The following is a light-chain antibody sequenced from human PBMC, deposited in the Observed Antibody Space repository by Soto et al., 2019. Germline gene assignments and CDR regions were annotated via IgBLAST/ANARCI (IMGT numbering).Light chain of an antibody. Sequence: QSVLTQPASVSGSPGQSITISCTGTSSDVGSYNYVSWHQQHPGQAPKLMIYEVTHRASGIPDRFSASKSGNTASLTISGLQAGYEADYYCSSYRSSSTYVFGTGTKVTVL. CDR3: SSYRSSSTYV. V-gene: IGLV2-14*01. CDR1: SSDVGSYNY. CDR2: EVT. J-gene: IGLJ1*01.